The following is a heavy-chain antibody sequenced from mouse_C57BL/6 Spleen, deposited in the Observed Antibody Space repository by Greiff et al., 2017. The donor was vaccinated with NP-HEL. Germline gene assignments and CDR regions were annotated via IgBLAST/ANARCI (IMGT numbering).Heavy chain of an antibody. J-gene: IGHJ4*01. CDR1: GFTFSDYG. V-gene: IGHV5-17*01. CDR3: AREELLYAMDY. Sequence: EVKLMESGGGLVKPGGSLKLSCAASGFTFSDYGMHWVRQAPEKGLEWVAYISSGSSTIYYADTVKGRFTISRDNAKNTLFLQMTSLRSEDTAMYYCAREELLYAMDYWGQGTSVTVSS. CDR2: ISSGSSTI.